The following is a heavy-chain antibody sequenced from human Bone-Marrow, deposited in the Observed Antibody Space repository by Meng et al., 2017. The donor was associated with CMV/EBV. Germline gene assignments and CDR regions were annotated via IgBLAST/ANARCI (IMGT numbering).Heavy chain of an antibody. CDR3: ARAGGSGSYYNVRYYYGMDV. D-gene: IGHD3-10*01. CDR1: GGTFSSYA. J-gene: IGHJ6*02. Sequence: SVKVSCKASGGTFSSYAISWVRQAPGQGLEWMGGIIPILGIANYAQKFQGRVTITADKSTSTAYMELSSLRSEGTAVYYCARAGGSGSYYNVRYYYGMDVWGQGTTVTVSS. CDR2: IIPILGIA. V-gene: IGHV1-69*10.